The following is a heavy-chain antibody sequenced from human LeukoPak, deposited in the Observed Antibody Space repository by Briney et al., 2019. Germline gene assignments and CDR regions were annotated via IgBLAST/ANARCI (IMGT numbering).Heavy chain of an antibody. CDR2: ISSSSSYI. V-gene: IGHV3-21*04. CDR3: ARDRRTTVTMFLFDY. Sequence: GGSLRLSCAASGFTFSSYSMNWVRQAPGKGLEWVSSISSSSSYIYYADSVKGRFTISRDNAKNSLYLQMNSLRAEDTAVYYCARDRRTTVTMFLFDYWGQGTLATVSS. J-gene: IGHJ4*02. CDR1: GFTFSSYS. D-gene: IGHD4-17*01.